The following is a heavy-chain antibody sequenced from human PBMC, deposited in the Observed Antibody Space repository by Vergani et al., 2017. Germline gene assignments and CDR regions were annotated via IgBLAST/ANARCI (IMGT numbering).Heavy chain of an antibody. J-gene: IGHJ3*01. CDR1: GYSFTSYW. CDR3: ARPLMRVATIPDAFDL. Sequence: EVQLVQSGAEVKKPGESLKISCKGSGYSFTSYWIGWVRQMPGKGLEWMGIIYPGDSDTRYSPSFQGQVTISADKSINNDYLQWSSLKASDTAMYYCARPLMRVATIPDAFDLWGQGTMVTVSS. V-gene: IGHV5-51*03. D-gene: IGHD5-12*01. CDR2: IYPGDSDT.